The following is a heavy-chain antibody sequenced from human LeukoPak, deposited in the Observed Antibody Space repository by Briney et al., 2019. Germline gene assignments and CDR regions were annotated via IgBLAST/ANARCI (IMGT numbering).Heavy chain of an antibody. V-gene: IGHV3-74*01. CDR1: GFTFSNYW. Sequence: GGSLRLSCAASGFTFSNYWMHWVRQAPGKGLVWVSRINSDGINTSYADSVKGRFTISRDNSKNTLYLQMNSLRAEDTAVYYCAKRIQSAMATGYWGQGTLVTVSS. CDR3: AKRIQSAMATGY. J-gene: IGHJ4*02. D-gene: IGHD5-18*01. CDR2: INSDGINT.